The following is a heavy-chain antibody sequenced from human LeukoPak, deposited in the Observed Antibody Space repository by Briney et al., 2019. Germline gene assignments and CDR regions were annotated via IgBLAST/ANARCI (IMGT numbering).Heavy chain of an antibody. D-gene: IGHD2-15*01. Sequence: PGGSLRLSCAASGFTFSSYWMHWVRQAPGKGLVWVSRINSDGSSTSYADSVKGRFTISRDNAKNSLYLQMNSLRAEDTAVYYCVRDRLVASFDYWGQGTLVTVSS. V-gene: IGHV3-74*01. CDR2: INSDGSST. CDR1: GFTFSSYW. CDR3: VRDRLVASFDY. J-gene: IGHJ4*02.